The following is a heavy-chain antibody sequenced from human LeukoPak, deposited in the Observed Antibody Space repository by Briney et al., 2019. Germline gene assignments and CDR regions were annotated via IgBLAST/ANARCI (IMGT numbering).Heavy chain of an antibody. Sequence: SETLSLTCAVYGGSFSGYYWSWIRQPPGKGLEWIGEINHSGSTNYNPSLKSRVTISVDTSKNQFSLKLSSVTAADTAVYYCARGRRSYPDYWGQGTLVTVSS. CDR3: ARGRRSYPDY. CDR2: INHSGST. D-gene: IGHD1-26*01. J-gene: IGHJ4*02. V-gene: IGHV4-34*01. CDR1: GGSFSGYY.